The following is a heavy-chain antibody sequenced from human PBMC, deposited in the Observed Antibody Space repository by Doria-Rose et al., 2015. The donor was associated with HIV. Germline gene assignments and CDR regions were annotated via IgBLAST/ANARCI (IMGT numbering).Heavy chain of an antibody. Sequence: VQLVESGGGLVRPGGSLRLSCATSGFTFSSHRINWVRQAPGKGLEWVSSISSTSAYINYADSVRGRFTISRDNARNSLYLQMDSLRAEDTAVYYSATGVTLDYWGQGTLVTVSS. CDR2: ISSTSAYI. V-gene: IGHV3-21*01. J-gene: IGHJ4*02. D-gene: IGHD3-10*01. CDR1: GFTFSSHR. CDR3: ATGVTLDY.